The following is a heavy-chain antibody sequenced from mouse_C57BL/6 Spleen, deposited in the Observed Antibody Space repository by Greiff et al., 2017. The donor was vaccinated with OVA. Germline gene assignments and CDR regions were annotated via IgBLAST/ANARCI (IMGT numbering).Heavy chain of an antibody. CDR3: AIHGDGYYAY. J-gene: IGHJ3*01. CDR2: ISSGGSYT. V-gene: IGHV5-6*01. D-gene: IGHD2-3*01. CDR1: GFTFSSYG. Sequence: EVQGVESGGDLVKPGGSLKLSCAASGFTFSSYGMSWVRQTPDKRLEWVATISSGGSYTYYPDSVKGRFTISRDNAKNTLYLQMSSLKSEDTAMYYCAIHGDGYYAYWGQGTLVTVSA.